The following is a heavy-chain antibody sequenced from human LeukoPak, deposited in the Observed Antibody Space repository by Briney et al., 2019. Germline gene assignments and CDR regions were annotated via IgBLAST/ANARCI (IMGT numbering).Heavy chain of an antibody. J-gene: IGHJ4*02. D-gene: IGHD5-24*01. CDR2: ISNSGNTI. CDR3: AKDPEKWLQLRLGFSD. V-gene: IGHV3-11*01. Sequence: GGSLRLSCAASGFTFSDYYMSWIRQAPGKGLEWVSYISNSGNTIYYADSVKGRFTISRDNAKNSLYLQMNSLRAEDTAVYYCAKDPEKWLQLRLGFSDWGQGTLVTVSS. CDR1: GFTFSDYY.